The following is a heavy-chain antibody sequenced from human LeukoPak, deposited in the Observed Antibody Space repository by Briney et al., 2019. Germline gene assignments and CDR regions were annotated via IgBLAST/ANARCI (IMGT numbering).Heavy chain of an antibody. V-gene: IGHV3-74*01. CDR3: ARAPSEIGGYYPEYFRH. CDR2: IKSDGRT. Sequence: GGSLRLSCAASGFTLSSYWMHWVRQAPGKELVWVSRIKSDGRTNYADSVKGRFTISRDNAKNTVSLQMNSLRAEDTGVYYCARAPSEIGGYYPEYFRHWGQGTLVIVSS. CDR1: GFTLSSYW. D-gene: IGHD3-22*01. J-gene: IGHJ1*01.